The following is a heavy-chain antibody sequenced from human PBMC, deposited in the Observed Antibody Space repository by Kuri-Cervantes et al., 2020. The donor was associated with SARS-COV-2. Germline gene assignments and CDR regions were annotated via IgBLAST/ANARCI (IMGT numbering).Heavy chain of an antibody. CDR3: ARDSGGDYGSSYFDY. CDR2: ISGSGGST. Sequence: GGSLRLSCAASGFTFSSYAMSWVRQAPGKGLEWVSAISGSGGSTYYADSVKGRFTISRDNSKNTLYLQMNSLRAEDTAVYYCARDSGGDYGSSYFDYWGQGTLVTVSS. CDR1: GFTFSSYA. J-gene: IGHJ4*02. D-gene: IGHD4-17*01. V-gene: IGHV3-23*01.